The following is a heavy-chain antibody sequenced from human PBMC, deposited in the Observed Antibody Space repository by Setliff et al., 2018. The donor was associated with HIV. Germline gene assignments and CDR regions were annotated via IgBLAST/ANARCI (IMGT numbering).Heavy chain of an antibody. CDR1: GGSISSGSYY. D-gene: IGHD2-21*01. CDR3: ARDPSGSCGHPLCWYFDL. CDR2: ISTSGST. Sequence: SETLSLTCTVSGGSISSGSYYWSWIRQPAGKGLEWIGRISTSGSTIYNPSLKSRVTVSVDTSKNQFSLNLSSVTAADTAVYYCARDPSGSCGHPLCWYFDLWGRGTLVTVSS. J-gene: IGHJ2*01. V-gene: IGHV4-61*02.